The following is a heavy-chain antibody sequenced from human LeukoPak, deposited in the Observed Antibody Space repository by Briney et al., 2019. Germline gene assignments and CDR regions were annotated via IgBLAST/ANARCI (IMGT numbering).Heavy chain of an antibody. CDR2: IKSDGSTT. CDR3: ARVVDTHFDY. Sequence: PAGSLRLSCAASGFTFSSYWMHWVRQAPGKGLVWVSRIKSDGSTTTYADSVKGRFTISRDNAKNTLYLQMNSLRAEDTAVYYCARVVDTHFDYWGQGTLVTVSS. CDR1: GFTFSSYW. J-gene: IGHJ4*02. D-gene: IGHD5-18*01. V-gene: IGHV3-74*01.